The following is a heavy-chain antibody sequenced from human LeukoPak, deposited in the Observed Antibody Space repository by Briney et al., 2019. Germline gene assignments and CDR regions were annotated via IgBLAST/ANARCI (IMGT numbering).Heavy chain of an antibody. V-gene: IGHV4-59*01. CDR2: IYYSGST. CDR1: GGSISSYY. CDR3: ARGDYYCSGGSCYSFDP. D-gene: IGHD2-15*01. Sequence: SETLSLTCTVSGGSISSYYWSWIRRPPGKGLEWMGYIYYSGSTNYNPSLKSRVTISVDTSKNQFSLKLSSVTAADTAVYYCARGDYYCSGGSCYSFDPWGQGTLVTVSS. J-gene: IGHJ5*02.